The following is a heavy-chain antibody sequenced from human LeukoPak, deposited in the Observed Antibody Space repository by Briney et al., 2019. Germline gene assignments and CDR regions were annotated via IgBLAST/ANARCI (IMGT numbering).Heavy chain of an antibody. D-gene: IGHD1-26*01. CDR2: LYYSGST. CDR1: GGSFTSHY. V-gene: IGHV4-59*11. Sequence: TSETLSLTCSVSGGSFTSHYWSWFRQPPGKGLEWIAYLYYSGSTNYHPSLKSRATMSIDTSKNQFSLNLGSVTAADTAVCYCARGEGERYYVNYFDYWGHGILVTVSS. J-gene: IGHJ4*03. CDR3: ARGEGERYYVNYFDY.